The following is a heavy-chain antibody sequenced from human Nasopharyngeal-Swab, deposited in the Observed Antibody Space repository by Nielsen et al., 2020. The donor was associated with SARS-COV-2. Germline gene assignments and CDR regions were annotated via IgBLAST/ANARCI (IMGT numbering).Heavy chain of an antibody. Sequence: GGSLRLSCAGFGFTFNRNAIHWVRQAPGKGLEWVAVVSYDGSTKYYADSVKGRLTISRDNSKNTVYLQMNSLRAEDTAVYYCARDFYSNPYYFDYWGQGTLVTVST. CDR1: GFTFNRNA. CDR3: ARDFYSNPYYFDY. V-gene: IGHV3-30*04. CDR2: VSYDGSTK. J-gene: IGHJ4*02. D-gene: IGHD4-11*01.